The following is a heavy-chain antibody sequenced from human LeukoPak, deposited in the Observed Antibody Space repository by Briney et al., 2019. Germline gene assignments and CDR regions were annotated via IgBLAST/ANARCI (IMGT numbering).Heavy chain of an antibody. CDR2: INHSGST. J-gene: IGHJ4*02. Sequence: SETLSLTCAVYVGSLSGYYWRWIRQPRWKGLEWIGEINHSGSTNYNPSLKSRVTISVDTSKNQFSLKLSSVIAADTAVYYCARGSTFDYWGQGTLVTVSS. CDR3: ARGSTFDY. CDR1: VGSLSGYY. V-gene: IGHV4-34*01.